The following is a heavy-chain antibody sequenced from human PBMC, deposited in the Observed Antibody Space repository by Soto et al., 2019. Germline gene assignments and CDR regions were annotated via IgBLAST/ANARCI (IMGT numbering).Heavy chain of an antibody. D-gene: IGHD3-16*01. J-gene: IGHJ1*01. CDR2: TSYDGSDK. CDR3: ARWGTTGGLDV. V-gene: IGHV3-30*19. Sequence: QVHLVESGGGVVQPGTSLRVSCVGSGFTFRRYVIHWVRQAPGKGLEWVALTSYDGSDKYYADSVRGRFTISRDNSRNTVDLQMDSLRLEDTALYYCARWGTTGGLDVWGQGTLVSVSS. CDR1: GFTFRRYV.